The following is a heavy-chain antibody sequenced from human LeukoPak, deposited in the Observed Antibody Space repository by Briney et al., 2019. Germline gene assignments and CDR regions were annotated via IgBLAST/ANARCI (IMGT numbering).Heavy chain of an antibody. Sequence: ASVKVSCKVSGYTLTELSMHWVRQAPGKGLEWVGGFDPEDGETIYAQKFQGRVTMTEDTSTDTAYMELSSLRSEDTAVYYCATTRLLWFGELPYFDYWGQGTLVSVSS. CDR3: ATTRLLWFGELPYFDY. V-gene: IGHV1-24*01. D-gene: IGHD3-10*01. CDR1: GYTLTELS. CDR2: FDPEDGET. J-gene: IGHJ4*02.